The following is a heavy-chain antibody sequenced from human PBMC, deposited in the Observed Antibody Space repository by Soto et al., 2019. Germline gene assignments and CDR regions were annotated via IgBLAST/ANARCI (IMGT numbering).Heavy chain of an antibody. CDR2: SANEADRYIT. Sequence: PGGSLRLSCAVSGYSFSGHYMDWVRQAPGKGLEWVARSANEADRYITDYAASVKGRFTISRDESENSLYLQMMGLTTEDTAVYYCARAASLHGLDVWGQGTTVTVSS. V-gene: IGHV3-72*01. CDR3: ARAASLHGLDV. J-gene: IGHJ6*02. CDR1: GYSFSGHY.